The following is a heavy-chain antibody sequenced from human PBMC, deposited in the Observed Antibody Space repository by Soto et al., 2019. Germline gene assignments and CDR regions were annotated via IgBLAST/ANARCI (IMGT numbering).Heavy chain of an antibody. CDR3: ARIERKLGSCSPNRSRYYYYGMDV. J-gene: IGHJ6*02. CDR2: IYYSGST. V-gene: IGHV4-39*01. D-gene: IGHD2-15*01. Sequence: SETLSLTCTVSGGSISSCSYYWGWIRQPPGKGLEWIGSIYYSGSTYYNPSLKSRVTISVDTSKNQFSLKLSSVTAADTAVYYCARIERKLGSCSPNRSRYYYYGMDVWGQGTTVTVSS. CDR1: GGSISSCSYY.